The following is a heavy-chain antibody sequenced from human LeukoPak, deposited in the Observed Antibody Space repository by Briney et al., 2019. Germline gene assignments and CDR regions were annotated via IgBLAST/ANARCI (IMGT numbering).Heavy chain of an antibody. Sequence: SETLSLTCAVYGGSFSGYYWSWIRQPPGKGLEWIGEINHSGSTNYNPSLKSRVTISVDTSKNQFSLKLSSVTAADTAVYYCARRPMVRGSDRYFDYWGQGTLVTVSS. V-gene: IGHV4-34*01. J-gene: IGHJ4*02. CDR3: ARRPMVRGSDRYFDY. CDR2: INHSGST. D-gene: IGHD3-10*01. CDR1: GGSFSGYY.